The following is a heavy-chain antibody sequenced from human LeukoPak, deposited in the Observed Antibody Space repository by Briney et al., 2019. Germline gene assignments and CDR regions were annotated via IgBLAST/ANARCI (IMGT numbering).Heavy chain of an antibody. CDR3: ARDYYGSGSYLGYYYGMDV. CDR1: GGTFSSYA. Sequence: SVKVSCKASGGTFSSYAISWVRQAPGQGLEWMGGIIPIFGTANYAQKFQGRVTITADGSTSTAYMELSSLRSEDTAVYYCARDYYGSGSYLGYYYGMDVWGQGTTVTVSS. CDR2: IIPIFGTA. J-gene: IGHJ6*02. V-gene: IGHV1-69*13. D-gene: IGHD3-10*01.